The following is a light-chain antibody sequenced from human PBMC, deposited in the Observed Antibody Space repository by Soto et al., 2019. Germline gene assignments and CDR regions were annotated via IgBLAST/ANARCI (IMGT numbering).Light chain of an antibody. CDR1: QSVSSN. CDR3: QQRSSWPLIT. J-gene: IGKJ5*01. CDR2: GTS. V-gene: IGKV3D-15*01. Sequence: EILMTQSPATLFVSPVERATLSCRASQSVSSNLAWYQQKPGQAPRLLIHGTSTRAPGIPDRFSGSGSGTDFTLTIDSLEPEDFAVYYCQQRSSWPLITFGQGTRLEIK.